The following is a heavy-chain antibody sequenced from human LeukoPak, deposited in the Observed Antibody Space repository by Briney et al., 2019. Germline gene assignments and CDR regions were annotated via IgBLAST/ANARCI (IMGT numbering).Heavy chain of an antibody. CDR2: INHSGST. J-gene: IGHJ4*02. Sequence: SETLSLTCAVYGGSFSGYYWSWIRQPPGKGLEWIGEINHSGSTNYNPSFKSRVTISVDTSKNQFSLKLSSVTAADTAVYYCARGGEDDSSGYSAVYYFDYWGQGTLVTVPS. CDR1: GGSFSGYY. CDR3: ARGGEDDSSGYSAVYYFDY. D-gene: IGHD3-22*01. V-gene: IGHV4-34*01.